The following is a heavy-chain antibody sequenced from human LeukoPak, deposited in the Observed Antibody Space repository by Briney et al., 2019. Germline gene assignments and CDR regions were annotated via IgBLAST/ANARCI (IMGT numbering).Heavy chain of an antibody. J-gene: IGHJ3*02. CDR2: IYSGGST. CDR1: GFTVSSNY. V-gene: IGHV3-66*01. Sequence: GGSLRLSCAASGFTVSSNYMSWVRQAPGKGLEWVSFIYSGGSTYYAGSVKGRFTISRDNSKNTLYFQMNSLRAEDTAVYYCARWGDSSGYYGAFMNAFDIWGQGTMVTVSS. CDR3: ARWGDSSGYYGAFMNAFDI. D-gene: IGHD3-22*01.